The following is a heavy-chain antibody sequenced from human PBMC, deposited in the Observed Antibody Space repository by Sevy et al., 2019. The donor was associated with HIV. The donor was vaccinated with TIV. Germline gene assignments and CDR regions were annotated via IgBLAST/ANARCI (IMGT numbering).Heavy chain of an antibody. V-gene: IGHV3-7*03. CDR2: IKQDGRDK. Sequence: GGSLRLSCAASGFTFNNYWMTWVRQAPGKGLEWVANIKQDGRDKYYIESVKGRFNISRDNTMNSLYLQLNGLGADDTAVYYCARSWDYWGQMGYWGQGTLVTVSS. CDR1: GFTFNNYW. CDR3: ARSWDYWGQMGY. D-gene: IGHD7-27*01. J-gene: IGHJ4*02.